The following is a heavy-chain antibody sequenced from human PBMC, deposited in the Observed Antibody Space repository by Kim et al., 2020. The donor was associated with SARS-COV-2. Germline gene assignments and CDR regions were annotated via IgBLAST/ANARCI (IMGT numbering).Heavy chain of an antibody. Sequence: SETLSLTCAVSGGSISSSNWWSWVRQPPGKGLEWIGEIYHSGSTNYNPSLKSRVTISVDKSKNQFSLKLSSVTAADTAVYYCARVFHSSRGPSYDYWGQGTLVTVSS. CDR2: IYHSGST. D-gene: IGHD6-13*01. J-gene: IGHJ4*02. CDR3: ARVFHSSRGPSYDY. V-gene: IGHV4-4*02. CDR1: GGSISSSNW.